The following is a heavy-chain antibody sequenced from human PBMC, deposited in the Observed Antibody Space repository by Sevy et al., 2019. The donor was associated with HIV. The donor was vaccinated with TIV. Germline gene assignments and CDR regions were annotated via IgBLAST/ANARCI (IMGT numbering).Heavy chain of an antibody. CDR1: GGTFSSYA. D-gene: IGHD6-13*01. CDR2: IIPIVGTA. Sequence: ASVKVSCKASGGTFSSYAISWVRQAPGQGLEWMGGIIPIVGTANYAQKFQGRVTITADESTSTAYMELSSLRSEDTAVYYCARVGGYSSSWYEFEFDYWDQGTLVTVSS. J-gene: IGHJ4*02. V-gene: IGHV1-69*13. CDR3: ARVGGYSSSWYEFEFDY.